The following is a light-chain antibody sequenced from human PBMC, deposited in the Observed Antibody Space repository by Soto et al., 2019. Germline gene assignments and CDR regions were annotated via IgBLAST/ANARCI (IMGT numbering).Light chain of an antibody. J-gene: IGKJ3*01. Sequence: DVQMTQSPTSLSASVLDIVTITCRASQAISNYVAWYRQKPGHFPDLLIYAAYTLHSGVPSRFSGSGSGTDFTLTISSLQPEDVATYFCQKYNSAPFMFGPGTKVHIK. CDR3: QKYNSAPFM. CDR2: AAY. V-gene: IGKV1-27*01. CDR1: QAISNY.